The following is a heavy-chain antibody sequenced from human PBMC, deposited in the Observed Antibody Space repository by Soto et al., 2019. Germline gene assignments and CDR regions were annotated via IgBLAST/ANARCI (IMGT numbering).Heavy chain of an antibody. CDR2: IYTSGST. CDR1: GGSISSYY. D-gene: IGHD6-13*01. J-gene: IGHJ5*02. CDR3: ARHIAAAGTNWFDP. V-gene: IGHV4-4*07. Sequence: SETLSLTCTVSGGSISSYYWSWIRQPAGKGLEWIGRIYTSGSTNYNPSLKSRVTMSVDTSKNQFPLKLSSVTAADTAVYYCARHIAAAGTNWFDPWGQGTLVTVSS.